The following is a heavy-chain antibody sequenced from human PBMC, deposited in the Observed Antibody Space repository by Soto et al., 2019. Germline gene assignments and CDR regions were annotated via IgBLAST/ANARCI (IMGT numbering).Heavy chain of an antibody. V-gene: IGHV1-18*01. CDR1: GYTVSSIG. CDR3: ARDLDASGSYFTNY. D-gene: IGHD3-10*01. Sequence: ASVKVSCKTSGYTVSSIGISWVRQAPGQGLEWMGWISPHKGDTYYAQRLQGRVTMTTDTSTSTAYMELRSLRSDDTAVYFCARDLDASGSYFTNYWGQGTLVTVSS. CDR2: ISPHKGDT. J-gene: IGHJ4*02.